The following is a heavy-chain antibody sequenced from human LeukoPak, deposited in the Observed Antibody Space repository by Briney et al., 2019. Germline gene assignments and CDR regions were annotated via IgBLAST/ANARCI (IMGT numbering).Heavy chain of an antibody. D-gene: IGHD6-19*01. CDR3: TRDAGYSSGWYTY. CDR1: GFTLSNYE. Sequence: GGSLRLSCTASGFTLSNYEMNWIRKAPGKGPEWVSYISSSATTIYYADSVKARFTISRDNAKNSLYLQMSSLRAEDTAVYYCTRDAGYSSGWYTYWGQGNLVTVSS. V-gene: IGHV3-48*03. J-gene: IGHJ4*02. CDR2: ISSSATTI.